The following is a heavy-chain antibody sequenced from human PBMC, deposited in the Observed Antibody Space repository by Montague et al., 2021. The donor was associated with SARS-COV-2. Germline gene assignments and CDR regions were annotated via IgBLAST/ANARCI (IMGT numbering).Heavy chain of an antibody. CDR2: ISDSGYTI. Sequence: SLRLSCAASGFTFSDYYMTWIRQAPGKGLEWVSYISDSGYTIYYADSVKGRFTISRDNAKNLLYLQMNSLRAEDTAMYYCAKDAKAIAYWGQGTLVTASS. D-gene: IGHD1-26*01. V-gene: IGHV3-11*01. J-gene: IGHJ4*02. CDR1: GFTFSDYY. CDR3: AKDAKAIAY.